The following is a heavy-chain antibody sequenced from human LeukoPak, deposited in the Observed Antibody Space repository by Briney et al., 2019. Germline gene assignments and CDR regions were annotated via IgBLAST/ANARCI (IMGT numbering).Heavy chain of an antibody. CDR2: ISGSGGST. V-gene: IGHV3-23*01. Sequence: PGGSLRLSCAASGFTFSSYAMSWVRQAPGKGLEWVSAISGSGGSTYYADSVKGRFTISGDNSKNTLYLQMDSLRAEDTAVYYCAVAPNYYYYYGMDVWGQGTTVTVSS. CDR3: AVAPNYYYYYGMDV. J-gene: IGHJ6*02. CDR1: GFTFSSYA. D-gene: IGHD5-12*01.